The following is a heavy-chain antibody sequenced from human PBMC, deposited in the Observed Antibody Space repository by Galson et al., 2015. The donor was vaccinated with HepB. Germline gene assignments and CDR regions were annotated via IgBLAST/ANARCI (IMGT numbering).Heavy chain of an antibody. CDR1: GFTFDDYA. CDR3: AEDKYAAAHDAFDI. D-gene: IGHD6-13*01. CDR2: ISWTRGSI. Sequence: SLRLSCAASGFTFDDYAMHWVRQAPGKGLEWVSGISWTRGSIGYADSVKGRFTISRDNAKNSLYLQMNSLRAEDTALYYCAEDKYAAAHDAFDIWGQGAMVTVSS. J-gene: IGHJ3*02. V-gene: IGHV3-9*01.